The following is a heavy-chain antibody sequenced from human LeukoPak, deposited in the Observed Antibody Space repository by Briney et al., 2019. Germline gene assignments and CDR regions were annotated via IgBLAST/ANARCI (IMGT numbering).Heavy chain of an antibody. Sequence: GASVKVSCKASGYTFTNDGVSWVRQAPGQGLEWVGWISNYNGNTHSAPKFQGRVTMTTDTSTSTAYMELRSLTSDDTAVYYCARDERAVTAGGEYYFDYWGQGTLVTVSS. CDR2: ISNYNGNT. J-gene: IGHJ4*02. CDR3: ARDERAVTAGGEYYFDY. CDR1: GYTFTNDG. V-gene: IGHV1-18*01. D-gene: IGHD2-21*01.